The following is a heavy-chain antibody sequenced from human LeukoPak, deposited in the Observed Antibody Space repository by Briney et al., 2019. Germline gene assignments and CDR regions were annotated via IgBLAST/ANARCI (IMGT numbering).Heavy chain of an antibody. D-gene: IGHD6-19*01. Sequence: ASVKVSCKASGYTFTSYDINWARQATGQGLEWMGWMNPNSGNTGYAQKFQGRVTMTRNTSISTAYMELSSLRSEDTAVYYCAASLQGSGWYFFDYWGQGTLVTVSS. J-gene: IGHJ4*02. CDR3: AASLQGSGWYFFDY. CDR2: MNPNSGNT. CDR1: GYTFTSYD. V-gene: IGHV1-8*01.